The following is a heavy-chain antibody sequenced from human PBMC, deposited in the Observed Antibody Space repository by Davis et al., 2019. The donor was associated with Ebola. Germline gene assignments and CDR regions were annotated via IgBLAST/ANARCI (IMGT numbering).Heavy chain of an antibody. Sequence: AASVKVSCKASGGTFSSYAISWVRQAPGQGLEWMGGIIPIFGTANYAQKFQGRVTITADESTSPAYMELSSLRSEDTAVYYCARGGSKRVLSGYDSNYYYYGMDVWGQGTTVTVSS. CDR1: GGTFSSYA. J-gene: IGHJ6*02. CDR3: ARGGSKRVLSGYDSNYYYYGMDV. D-gene: IGHD5-12*01. V-gene: IGHV1-69*13. CDR2: IIPIFGTA.